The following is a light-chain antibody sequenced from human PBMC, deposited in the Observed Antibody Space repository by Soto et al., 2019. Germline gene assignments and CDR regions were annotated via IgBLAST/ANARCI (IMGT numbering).Light chain of an antibody. CDR2: GAS. CDR1: QSISSN. CDR3: QQDDKWPSCT. J-gene: IGKJ3*01. Sequence: DIILTQSPATLSVSPGERATLSCRASQSISSNLAWYQQKPGQIPRLLIYGASIRAAGIPARFSGSGSGTEFTRTISRLQSEDFAVYYCQQDDKWPSCTFGHGTKVDIK. V-gene: IGKV3-15*01.